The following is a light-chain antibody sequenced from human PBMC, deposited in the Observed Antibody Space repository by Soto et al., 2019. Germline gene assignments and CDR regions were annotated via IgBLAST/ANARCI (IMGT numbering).Light chain of an antibody. CDR1: QTVSSD. J-gene: IGKJ1*01. CDR3: QQYNFWPET. V-gene: IGKV3-15*01. CDR2: GVY. Sequence: DIVMTQSPGTLSLSPGERATLSCRANQTVSSDYLAWYQQKPGQAPRLLIYGVYARATGITARFSGSGFGTEFTLTISSLQSEDFALYYCQQYNFWPETVGPGTKVEIK.